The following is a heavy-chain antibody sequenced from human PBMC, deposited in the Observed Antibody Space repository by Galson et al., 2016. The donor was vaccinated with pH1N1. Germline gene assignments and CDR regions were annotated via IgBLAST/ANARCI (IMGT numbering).Heavy chain of an antibody. CDR2: INTDGSDT. Sequence: SLRLSCAASGFTFSTYWMHWVRQAPGEGLVWVSRINTDGSDTTYADPVKGRFTVSRDNAKNTLSRQMNSLRAEDTAVYYCVRPYCGGGTCYPGSGWGQGTLVTVSS. J-gene: IGHJ4*02. CDR1: GFTFSTYW. D-gene: IGHD2-15*01. CDR3: VRPYCGGGTCYPGSG. V-gene: IGHV3-74*01.